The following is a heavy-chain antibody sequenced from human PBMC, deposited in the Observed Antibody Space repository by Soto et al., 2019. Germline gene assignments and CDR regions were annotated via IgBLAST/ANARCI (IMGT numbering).Heavy chain of an antibody. CDR3: ARGLGPTVTHGWFDP. J-gene: IGHJ5*02. D-gene: IGHD4-17*01. Sequence: ASVKVSCKASGYTFTSYDINWVRQATGQGLEWMGWMNPNSGNTGYAQKFQGRVTMTRNTSISTAHMELSSLRSEDTAVYYCARGLGPTVTHGWFDPWGQGTLVTVSS. CDR2: MNPNSGNT. CDR1: GYTFTSYD. V-gene: IGHV1-8*01.